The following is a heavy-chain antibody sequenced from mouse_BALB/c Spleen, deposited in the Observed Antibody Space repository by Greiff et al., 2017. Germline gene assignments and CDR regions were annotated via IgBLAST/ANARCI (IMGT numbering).Heavy chain of an antibody. J-gene: IGHJ4*01. Sequence: EVMLVESGGGLVKPGGSLKLSCAASGFTFSSYTMYWVRQTPEKRLEWVATISSGGSYTYYPDSVKGRFTISRDNAKNTLYLQMSSLKSEDTAMYYCTRDSPLYDGDYAMDYWGQGTAVTVSS. CDR2: ISSGGSYT. CDR1: GFTFSSYT. V-gene: IGHV5-6-4*01. D-gene: IGHD2-3*01. CDR3: TRDSPLYDGDYAMDY.